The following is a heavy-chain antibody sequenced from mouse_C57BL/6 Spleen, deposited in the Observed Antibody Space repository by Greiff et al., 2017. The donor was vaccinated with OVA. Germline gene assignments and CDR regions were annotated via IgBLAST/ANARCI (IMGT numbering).Heavy chain of an antibody. CDR3: EREELRVLGY. V-gene: IGHV1-55*01. CDR2: IYPGSGST. CDR1: GYTFTSYW. Sequence: QVQLQQPGAELVKPGASVKLSCKASGYTFTSYWITWVKQRPGQGLEWIGDIYPGSGSTNYNEKFKSKATMTVDTSSSTACMQLSSLTSEDSAVYGGEREELRVLGYWGQGTTLTVSS. J-gene: IGHJ2*01. D-gene: IGHD3-2*02.